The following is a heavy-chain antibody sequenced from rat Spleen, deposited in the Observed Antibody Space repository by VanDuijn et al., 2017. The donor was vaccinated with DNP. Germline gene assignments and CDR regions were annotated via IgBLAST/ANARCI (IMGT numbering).Heavy chain of an antibody. CDR1: GFSLTSYG. CDR3: ARSDPSPGTEYFGAYFDY. D-gene: IGHD4-3*01. Sequence: QVQLKESGPGLVQPSQTLSLTCTVSGFSLTSYGVSWVHQPPGKGLEWIAAISSGGSNYYNSGLKSRLSISRDTSKSQVFLKMNSLQTEDTAMDFCARSDPSPGTEYFGAYFDYWGQGVMVTVSS. V-gene: IGHV2S8*01. CDR2: ISSGGSN. J-gene: IGHJ2*01.